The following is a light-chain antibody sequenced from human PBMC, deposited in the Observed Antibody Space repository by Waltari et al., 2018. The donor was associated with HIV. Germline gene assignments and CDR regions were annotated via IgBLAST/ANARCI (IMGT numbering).Light chain of an antibody. CDR1: SSYVGGYKY. CDR3: CSYAGSSTLL. Sequence: QSALTQPASVSGSPGQSITISCPGASSYVGGYKYVSWYQHNPGKAPKLMIYDVSERPSGVSNRFSGSKSGNTASLTISGLQAEDEADYYCCSYAGSSTLLFGGGTKVTVL. CDR2: DVS. V-gene: IGLV2-23*02. J-gene: IGLJ3*02.